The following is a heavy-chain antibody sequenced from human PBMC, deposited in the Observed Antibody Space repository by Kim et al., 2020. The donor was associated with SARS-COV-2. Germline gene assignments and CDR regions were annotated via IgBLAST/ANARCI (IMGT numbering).Heavy chain of an antibody. CDR1: GFTFSNYG. Sequence: GGSLRLSCAASGFTFSNYGMHWVRQAPGKGLEWVAVIWYDGNKNYYTDSVKGRFTISRDNSKNTLYLQMNSLRAEDTAVYYWVSPLYCSGGSCYLWGQGT. V-gene: IGHV3-33*01. CDR2: IWYDGNKN. CDR3: VSPLYCSGGSCYL. D-gene: IGHD2-15*01. J-gene: IGHJ4*02.